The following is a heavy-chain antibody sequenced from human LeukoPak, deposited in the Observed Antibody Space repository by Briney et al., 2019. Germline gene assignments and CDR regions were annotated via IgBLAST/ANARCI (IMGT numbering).Heavy chain of an antibody. Sequence: GASAKVSCKASGYTFTSYDINWVRQATGQGLEWMGGMNPNSGNTGYAQKFQGRVTMTRNTSISTAYMELSSLRSEDTAVYYCARGAFGELLYADDYWGQGTLVTVSS. J-gene: IGHJ4*02. CDR3: ARGAFGELLYADDY. D-gene: IGHD3-10*01. CDR1: GYTFTSYD. V-gene: IGHV1-8*01. CDR2: MNPNSGNT.